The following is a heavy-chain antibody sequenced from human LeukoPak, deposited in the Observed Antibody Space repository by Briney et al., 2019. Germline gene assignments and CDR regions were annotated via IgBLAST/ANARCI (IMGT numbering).Heavy chain of an antibody. CDR2: INPNSGGT. CDR3: ARDCGDYDQIWFDP. CDR1: GYTFTGYY. V-gene: IGHV1-2*02. D-gene: IGHD4-17*01. J-gene: IGHJ5*02. Sequence: ASVKVSCKASGYTFTGYYMHWVRQAPGQGLEWMGWINPNSGGTNYAQKFQGRVTMTRDTSISTAYMELSRLRSDDTAVYYCARDCGDYDQIWFDPWGQGTLVTVSS.